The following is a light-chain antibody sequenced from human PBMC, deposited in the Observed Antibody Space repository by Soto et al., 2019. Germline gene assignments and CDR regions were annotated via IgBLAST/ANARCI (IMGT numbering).Light chain of an antibody. CDR2: AAS. J-gene: IGKJ5*01. Sequence: DIQMTQSPSSVSASVGDRVTISCRASQDISNWLAMYQQKPGEAPKFLIYAASNLQSGVPSKFGVSGSGTDFTLTISSLQPEDFGVYYCQQDHRFPITYGQGTRLDIK. CDR3: QQDHRFPIT. V-gene: IGKV1-12*01. CDR1: QDISNW.